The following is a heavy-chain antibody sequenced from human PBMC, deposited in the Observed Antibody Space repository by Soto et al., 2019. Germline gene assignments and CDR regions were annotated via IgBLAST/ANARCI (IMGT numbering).Heavy chain of an antibody. V-gene: IGHV4-39*07. CDR2: IYYSGIP. Sequence: SETLSLTCTVSGGSIISGSNYWGWIRQPPGKGLEWIGSIYYSGIPYYNPSLKIRVTISVDTSRNHFSPKLSSVTAADTAVYYCARDCGGDCPHGMDVWGQGTTVTVAS. J-gene: IGHJ6*02. D-gene: IGHD2-21*02. CDR3: ARDCGGDCPHGMDV. CDR1: GGSIISGSNY.